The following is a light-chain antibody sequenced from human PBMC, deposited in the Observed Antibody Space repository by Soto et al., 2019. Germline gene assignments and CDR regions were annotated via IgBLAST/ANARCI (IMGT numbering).Light chain of an antibody. J-gene: IGLJ1*01. Sequence: QSALTQPPSASGSPGQSVTISCTGTSSDVGGYNSVSWYQQHPGKVPKLMVYEVNNRPSGVPDRFSGSKSGNTASLTVSGLQAEDESDYYCTSYAGGNNVFGTGTKLTVL. V-gene: IGLV2-8*01. CDR1: SSDVGGYNS. CDR2: EVN. CDR3: TSYAGGNNV.